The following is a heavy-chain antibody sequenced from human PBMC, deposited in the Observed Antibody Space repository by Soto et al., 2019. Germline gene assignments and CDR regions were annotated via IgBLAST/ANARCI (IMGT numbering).Heavy chain of an antibody. D-gene: IGHD2-2*01. CDR1: GYSFTIYG. CDR2: ISPYNGHT. V-gene: IGHV1-18*01. Sequence: GASVKVSCKASGYSFTIYGISCVRLSPVQWLDWMGCISPYNGHTQFVQRFQGRVTMTTDTSTKTAYMELRNLRSDDTAHYYCARDLTIVPATHPRLENYGMDAWGQGTTVTVSS. CDR3: ARDLTIVPATHPRLENYGMDA. J-gene: IGHJ6*02.